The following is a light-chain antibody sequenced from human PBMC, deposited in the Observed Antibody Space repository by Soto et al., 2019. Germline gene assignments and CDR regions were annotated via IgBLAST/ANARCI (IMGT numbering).Light chain of an antibody. V-gene: IGLV2-14*01. CDR1: SSDVGGYNY. J-gene: IGLJ1*01. CDR2: DVS. Sequence: QFALTQPASVSGSPGQSITISCTGTSSDVGGYNYVSWYQQHPGKAPKFMIYDVSNRPSGVSNRFSGSKSGNTASLTISGLQAEDEADYYCSSYTSSSTLRVFGTGTKLTVL. CDR3: SSYTSSSTLRV.